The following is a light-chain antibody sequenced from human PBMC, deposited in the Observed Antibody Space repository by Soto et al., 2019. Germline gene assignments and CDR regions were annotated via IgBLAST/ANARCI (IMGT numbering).Light chain of an antibody. V-gene: IGLV2-14*01. Sequence: QSVLTQPASVSGSPGQSITISCTGTSSDVGGYNYVSWYQQHPGKAPKLMIYEVSYRPSGVSNRFSGSKSANTASLTISGLQAEDEADYYCQSYHSGNVVFGGGTKLTVL. CDR2: EVS. J-gene: IGLJ2*01. CDR3: QSYHSGNVV. CDR1: SSDVGGYNY.